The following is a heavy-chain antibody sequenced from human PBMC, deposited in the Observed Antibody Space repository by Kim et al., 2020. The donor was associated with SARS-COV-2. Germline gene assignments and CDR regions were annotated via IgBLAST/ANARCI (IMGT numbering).Heavy chain of an antibody. CDR1: GGSSSGYY. V-gene: IGHV4-34*01. D-gene: IGHD1-26*01. CDR2: INHSGST. CDR3: ARAPAEWELQYYSPYYYYGMDV. J-gene: IGHJ6*02. Sequence: SETLSLTCAVYGGSSSGYYWSWIRQPPGKGLEWIGEINHSGSTNYNPSLKSRVTISVDTSKNQFSLKLSSVTAADTAVYYCARAPAEWELQYYSPYYYYGMDVWGQGTTVTVSS.